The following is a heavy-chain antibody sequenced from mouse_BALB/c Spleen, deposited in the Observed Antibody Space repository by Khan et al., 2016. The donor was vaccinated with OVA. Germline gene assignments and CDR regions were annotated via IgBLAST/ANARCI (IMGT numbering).Heavy chain of an antibody. J-gene: IGHJ1*01. Sequence: QIQLVQSGPELKKPGETVKISCKASGYTFTNYGMNWVKQAPGKGLKWMGWINTYTGQPTYADDFKGRFAFSLETSASTAYLQINNLKNEGTATDFCARSISCWYFDVWGAGTSVTVSS. CDR2: INTYTGQP. CDR1: GYTFTNYG. CDR3: ARSISCWYFDV. V-gene: IGHV9-3-1*01.